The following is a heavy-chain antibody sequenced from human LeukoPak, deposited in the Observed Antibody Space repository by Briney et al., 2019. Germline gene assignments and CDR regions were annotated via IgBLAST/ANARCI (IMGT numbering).Heavy chain of an antibody. CDR2: INTDGSST. CDR1: GLTFSSYW. Sequence: GGSLRLSCAASGLTFSSYWMHWVRHAPGKGLVWVSRINTDGSSTNYADSVKGRFTISRDNAKNTLYLQMNSLRAEDTAVYYCTRSDDSSPVYSGWGQGTLVTVSS. J-gene: IGHJ4*02. CDR3: TRSDDSSPVYSG. V-gene: IGHV3-74*01. D-gene: IGHD3-22*01.